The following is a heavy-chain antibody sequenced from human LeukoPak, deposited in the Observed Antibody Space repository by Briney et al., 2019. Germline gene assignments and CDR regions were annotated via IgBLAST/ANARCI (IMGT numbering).Heavy chain of an antibody. J-gene: IGHJ6*02. CDR2: IDPSDSYT. CDR3: ARRNAAYYYYGMDV. V-gene: IGHV5-10-1*01. D-gene: IGHD4-11*01. CDR1: GYSFTSYW. Sequence: GESLKISCKGSGYSFTSYWISWVRQMPGKGLEWMGRIDPSDSYTNYSPSFQGHVTISADKSISTAYLQRSSLKASDTAMYYCARRNAAYYYYGMDVWGQGTTVTVSS.